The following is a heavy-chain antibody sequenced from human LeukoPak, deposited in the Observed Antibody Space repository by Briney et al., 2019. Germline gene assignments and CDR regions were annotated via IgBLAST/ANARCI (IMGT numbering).Heavy chain of an antibody. CDR3: ARHIWQSTARPWFDP. CDR1: GGSISSGIYY. Sequence: SETLSLTCTVSGGSISSGIYYWGWVRQTPGKGLKRIGTIYYSGATYYNPSHKSRGSISVDTSKNQFSLKVSSVIAAETALYYCARHIWQSTARPWFDPWGQGTLVTVSS. V-gene: IGHV4-39*01. J-gene: IGHJ5*02. D-gene: IGHD2-21*01. CDR2: IYYSGAT.